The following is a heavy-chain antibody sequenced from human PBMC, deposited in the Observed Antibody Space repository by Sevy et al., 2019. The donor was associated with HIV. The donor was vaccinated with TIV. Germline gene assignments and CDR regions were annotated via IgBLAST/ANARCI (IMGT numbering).Heavy chain of an antibody. D-gene: IGHD3-10*01. J-gene: IGHJ4*02. CDR1: GFTFSSYG. V-gene: IGHV3-30*18. CDR2: VSYDGSNK. CDR3: AKDLRRGVPDY. Sequence: GGSLRLSCAASGFTFSSYGMHWVRQAPGKGLEWVAVVSYDGSNKYYADSVKGRFTISRDNSKNTLYLQMNSLRAEDTAVYYCAKDLRRGVPDYWGQGTLVTVSS.